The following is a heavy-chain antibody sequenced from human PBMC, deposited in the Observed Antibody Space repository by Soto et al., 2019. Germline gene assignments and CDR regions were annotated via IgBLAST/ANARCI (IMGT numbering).Heavy chain of an antibody. V-gene: IGHV4-34*01. J-gene: IGHJ5*02. Sequence: SETLSLTCAVYGGSFSGYYWSWIRQPPGKGLEWIGEINHSGSTNYNPSLKSRVTISVDTSKNQFSLKLSSVTAADTAVYYCASTSLSITIFGVVIPKPLDPWGQGTLVTVSS. D-gene: IGHD3-3*01. CDR2: INHSGST. CDR1: GGSFSGYY. CDR3: ASTSLSITIFGVVIPKPLDP.